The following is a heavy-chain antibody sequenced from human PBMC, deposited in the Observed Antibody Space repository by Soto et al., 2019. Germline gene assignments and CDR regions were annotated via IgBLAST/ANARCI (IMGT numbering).Heavy chain of an antibody. CDR1: GGSFSGYY. CDR3: AREKAIFRRVGWFDP. CDR2: INHSGST. V-gene: IGHV4-34*01. D-gene: IGHD3-9*01. J-gene: IGHJ5*02. Sequence: SETLSLTCAVYGGSFSGYYWSWIRQPPGKGLEWIGEINHSGSTNYNPSLKSRVTISVDTSKNQFSLKLSSVTAADTAVYYCAREKAIFRRVGWFDPWGQGTLVTVSS.